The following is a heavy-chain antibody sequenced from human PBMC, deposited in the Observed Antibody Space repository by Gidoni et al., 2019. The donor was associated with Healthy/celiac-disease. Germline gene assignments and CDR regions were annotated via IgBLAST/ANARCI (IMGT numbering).Heavy chain of an antibody. Sequence: QVQLQQWGAGLLKPSETLSLTCAVYGGSFSGYYWIWIRQPPGKGLEWIGEINHSGSTNYNPSLKSRVTISVDTSKNQFSLKLSSVPAADTAVYYCARASCSGGSCYSYYFDYWGQGTLVTVSS. V-gene: IGHV4-34*01. CDR3: ARASCSGGSCYSYYFDY. CDR1: GGSFSGYY. J-gene: IGHJ4*02. CDR2: INHSGST. D-gene: IGHD2-15*01.